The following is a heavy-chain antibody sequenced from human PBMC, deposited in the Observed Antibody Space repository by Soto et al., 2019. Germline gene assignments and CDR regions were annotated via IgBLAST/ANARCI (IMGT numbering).Heavy chain of an antibody. V-gene: IGHV3-11*01. CDR2: ISSSGSTI. J-gene: IGHJ5*02. Sequence: LRLSCAASGFTFSDYYMSWIRQAPGKGLEWVSYISSSGSTIYYADSVKGRFTISRDNAKNSLYLQMNSLRAEDTAVYYCASRTSPRAWFDPWGQGTLVTVSS. CDR1: GFTFSDYY. CDR3: ASRTSPRAWFDP.